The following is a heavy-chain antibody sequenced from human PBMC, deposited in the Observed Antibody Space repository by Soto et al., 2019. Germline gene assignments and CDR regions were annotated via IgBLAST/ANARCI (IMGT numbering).Heavy chain of an antibody. CDR3: AREFHDYGDAFDI. CDR1: GYTFTGYY. J-gene: IGHJ3*02. Sequence: ASVKVSCKGSGYTFTGYYMHWVRQAPGQGLEWMGWINPNSGGTNYAQKFQGWVTMTRDTSISTAYMELSRLRSDDTAVYYCAREFHDYGDAFDIWGQGTMVTVSS. D-gene: IGHD4-17*01. V-gene: IGHV1-2*04. CDR2: INPNSGGT.